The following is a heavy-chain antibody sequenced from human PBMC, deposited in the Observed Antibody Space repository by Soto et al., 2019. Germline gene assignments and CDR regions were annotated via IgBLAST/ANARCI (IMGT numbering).Heavy chain of an antibody. CDR3: ARLDYYGSANHSYYYGMDV. V-gene: IGHV5-51*01. J-gene: IGHJ6*02. CDR1: GYSFTSYW. CDR2: IYPGDSDT. D-gene: IGHD3-10*01. Sequence: PGESLKISCKVSGYSFTSYWIGWVRQMPGKGLEWMGIIYPGDSDTRYSPSFQGQVTISADKSISTAYLQWSSLKASDTAMYYCARLDYYGSANHSYYYGMDVWGQGTTVTVSS.